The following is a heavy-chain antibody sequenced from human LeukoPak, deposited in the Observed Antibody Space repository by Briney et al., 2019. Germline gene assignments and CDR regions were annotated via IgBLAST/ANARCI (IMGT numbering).Heavy chain of an antibody. V-gene: IGHV4-34*01. Sequence: SETLSLTCAVYDGSFSGYYWSWIRQPPGKGLEWIGEINHSGSTNYNPSLKSRVTISVDTSKNQFSLKLSSVTAADTAVYYCARGRKLTGYYNVPYYFDYWGQGTLVTVSS. D-gene: IGHD3-9*01. J-gene: IGHJ4*02. CDR2: INHSGST. CDR1: DGSFSGYY. CDR3: ARGRKLTGYYNVPYYFDY.